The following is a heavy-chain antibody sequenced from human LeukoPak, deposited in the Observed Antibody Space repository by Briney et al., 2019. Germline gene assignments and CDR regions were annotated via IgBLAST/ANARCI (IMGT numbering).Heavy chain of an antibody. D-gene: IGHD3-16*02. V-gene: IGHV3-23*01. CDR1: GFTFSSYS. Sequence: GGSLRLSCAASGFTFSSYSMNWVRQAPGKGLEWVSAISGSGGSTYYADSVKGRFTISRDNSKNTLYLQMNSLRAEDTAVYYCAKGYLRLGELSLPPGVIDYWGQGTLVTVSS. CDR3: AKGYLRLGELSLPPGVIDY. CDR2: ISGSGGST. J-gene: IGHJ4*02.